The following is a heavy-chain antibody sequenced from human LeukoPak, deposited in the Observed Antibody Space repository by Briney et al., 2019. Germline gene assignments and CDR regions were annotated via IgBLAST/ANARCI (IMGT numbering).Heavy chain of an antibody. CDR3: ARGRYCGGDCYNEDAFDI. V-gene: IGHV4-4*02. CDR1: GGSISSSNW. D-gene: IGHD2-21*02. J-gene: IGHJ3*02. Sequence: SETLSLTCAVSGGSISSSNWWSWVRQPPGKGLEWIGEIYHSGSTNYNPSLKSRVTISVDKSKNQFSLKLSSVTAADTAVYYCARGRYCGGDCYNEDAFDIWGQGTMVTVSS. CDR2: IYHSGST.